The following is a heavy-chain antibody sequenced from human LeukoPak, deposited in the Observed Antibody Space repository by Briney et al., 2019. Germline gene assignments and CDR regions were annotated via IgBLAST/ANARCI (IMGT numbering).Heavy chain of an antibody. CDR1: GFTFSSYG. CDR3: AKAPGYYYYMDV. V-gene: IGHV3-30*02. CDR2: IRYDGSNK. Sequence: PGGSLRLSCAASGFTFSSYGMHWVRQAPGKGLEWVAFIRYDGSNKYYADSVKGRFTISRDNSKNTLYLQMNSLRAEDTAVYYCAKAPGYYYYMDVWGKGTTVTVSS. J-gene: IGHJ6*03.